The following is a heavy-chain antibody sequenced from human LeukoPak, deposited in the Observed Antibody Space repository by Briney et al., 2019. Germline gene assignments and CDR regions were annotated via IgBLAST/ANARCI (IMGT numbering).Heavy chain of an antibody. Sequence: GGSLRLSCAASGFTFSSYAMHWVRQAPGKGLEWVAVISYDGSNKYYADSVKGRFTISRDNSKNTLYLQMNSLRAEDTAVYYCARNTIFGIGYMDVWGKGTTVTVSS. V-gene: IGHV3-30*04. J-gene: IGHJ6*03. CDR1: GFTFSSYA. D-gene: IGHD3-3*01. CDR3: ARNTIFGIGYMDV. CDR2: ISYDGSNK.